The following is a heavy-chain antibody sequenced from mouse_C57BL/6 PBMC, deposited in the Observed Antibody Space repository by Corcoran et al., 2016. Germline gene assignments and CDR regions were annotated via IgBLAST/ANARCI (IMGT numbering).Heavy chain of an antibody. CDR3: AREGVYGNYPYFDY. D-gene: IGHD2-1*01. CDR1: GYTFTDYN. J-gene: IGHJ2*01. Sequence: EVQLQQSGPELVKPGASVKIPCKASGYTFTDYNMDWVKQSHGKSLEWIGDINPNNGGTIYNQKFKGKATLTVDKSSSTAYMELRSLTSEDTAVYYCAREGVYGNYPYFDYWGQGTTLTVSS. CDR2: INPNNGGT. V-gene: IGHV1-18*01.